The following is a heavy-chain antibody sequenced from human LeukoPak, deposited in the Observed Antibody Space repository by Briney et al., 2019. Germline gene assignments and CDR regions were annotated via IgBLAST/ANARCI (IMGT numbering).Heavy chain of an antibody. D-gene: IGHD3-10*01. V-gene: IGHV3-33*01. CDR2: IWYDGSNK. CDR1: GFTFSSYG. J-gene: IGHJ6*02. Sequence: GGSLRLSCAASGFTFSSYGMHWVRQAPGKGLEWVAVIWYDGSNKYYADSVKGRFTISRDNSKNTLYLQMNSLRAEDTAVYYCARETGGPRGYYYGMDVWGQGTTVTVSS. CDR3: ARETGGPRGYYYGMDV.